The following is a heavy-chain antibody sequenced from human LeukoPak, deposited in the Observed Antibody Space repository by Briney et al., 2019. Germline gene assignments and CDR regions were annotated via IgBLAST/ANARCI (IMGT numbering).Heavy chain of an antibody. CDR3: ARVAYYDFWSGYSLDV. CDR2: INHSGST. CDR1: GGSFSGYY. V-gene: IGHV4-34*01. Sequence: TPSETLSLTCAVYGGSFSGYYWSWIRQPPGKGLEWIGEINHSGSTNYNPSLKSRVTISVDTSKNQFSLKLSSVTAADTAVYYCARVAYYDFWSGYSLDVWGKGTTVTVSS. D-gene: IGHD3-3*01. J-gene: IGHJ6*04.